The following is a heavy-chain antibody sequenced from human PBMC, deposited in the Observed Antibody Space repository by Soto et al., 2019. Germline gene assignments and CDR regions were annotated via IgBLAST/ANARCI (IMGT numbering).Heavy chain of an antibody. J-gene: IGHJ4*02. CDR3: ARVKSPYDFWSGSDY. Sequence: QVQLVQSGAEVKKPGASVTVSCKASGYTFTSYGISWVRQAPGQGLEWMGWISAYNGNTNYAQKLQGRVTMTTDTSTSTAYMELRSLRSDDTAVYYCARVKSPYDFWSGSDYWGQGTLVTVSS. V-gene: IGHV1-18*01. D-gene: IGHD3-3*01. CDR2: ISAYNGNT. CDR1: GYTFTSYG.